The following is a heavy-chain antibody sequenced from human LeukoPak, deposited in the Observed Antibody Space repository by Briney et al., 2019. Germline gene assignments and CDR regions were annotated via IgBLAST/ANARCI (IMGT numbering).Heavy chain of an antibody. CDR2: IKQDGSEK. CDR1: GFTFSSYW. J-gene: IGHJ4*02. V-gene: IGHV3-7*01. D-gene: IGHD2-2*02. Sequence: GGSLRLSCAASGFTFSSYWMSWVCQAPGKGLEWVANIKQDGSEKYYVDSVKGRFTISRDNAKNSLYLQMNSLRAEDTAVYYCARDQDYFRSTSCYKYWGQGTLVTVSS. CDR3: ARDQDYFRSTSCYKY.